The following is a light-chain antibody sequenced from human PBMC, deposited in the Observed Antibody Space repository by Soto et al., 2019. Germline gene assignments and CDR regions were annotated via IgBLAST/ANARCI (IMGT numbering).Light chain of an antibody. CDR2: DAS. CDR1: LSVSVY. V-gene: IGKV3-20*01. Sequence: VVLTQSPATLSLSPGERATLSCRTSLSVSVYLDWYQQKPGQAPRLLISDASSRATGIPDRFSGSGSGTDFTLTISRLEPEDFAVYYCQQYGSSITFGQGTRLEIK. CDR3: QQYGSSIT. J-gene: IGKJ5*01.